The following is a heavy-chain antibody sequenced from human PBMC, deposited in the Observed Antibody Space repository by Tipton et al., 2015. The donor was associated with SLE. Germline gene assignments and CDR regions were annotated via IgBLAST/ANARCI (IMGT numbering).Heavy chain of an antibody. J-gene: IGHJ5*02. V-gene: IGHV4-31*03. Sequence: TLSLTCTVSGDSIISGDYHWAWIRQHPGKGLEWIGNFYSTGGPYYNPSLKSRVTISVDTSENHFALKLTSVTAADTAVYYCARDQGIAVSGKWFDPWGQGTLVTVSS. CDR1: GDSIISGDYH. CDR2: FYSTGGP. CDR3: ARDQGIAVSGKWFDP. D-gene: IGHD6-19*01.